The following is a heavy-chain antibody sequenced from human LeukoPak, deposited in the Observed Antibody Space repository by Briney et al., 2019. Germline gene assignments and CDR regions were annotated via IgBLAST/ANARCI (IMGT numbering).Heavy chain of an antibody. Sequence: PSETLSLTCAVYGGSFSGYYWSWIRQPPGKGLEWIGEINHSGSTNYNPSLKSRVTISVDTSKNQFSLKLSSVTAADTAVYYCARHDGYSSGWCFDYWGQGTLVTVSS. V-gene: IGHV4-34*01. J-gene: IGHJ4*02. CDR2: INHSGST. CDR1: GGSFSGYY. CDR3: ARHDGYSSGWCFDY. D-gene: IGHD6-19*01.